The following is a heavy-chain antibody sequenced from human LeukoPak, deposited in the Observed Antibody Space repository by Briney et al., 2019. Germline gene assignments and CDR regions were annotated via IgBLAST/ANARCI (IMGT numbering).Heavy chain of an antibody. CDR2: ISSSSSYI. J-gene: IGHJ4*02. CDR3: ARTARARMYYDFWSGYYYFDY. V-gene: IGHV3-21*01. Sequence: NPGGSLRLSCAASGFTFSSYSMNWVRQAPGKGLEWVSSISSSSSYIYYADSVKGRFTISRDNAKNSLYLQMNSLRAEDTAVYYCARTARARMYYDFWSGYYYFDYWGQGTLVTVSS. D-gene: IGHD3-3*01. CDR1: GFTFSSYS.